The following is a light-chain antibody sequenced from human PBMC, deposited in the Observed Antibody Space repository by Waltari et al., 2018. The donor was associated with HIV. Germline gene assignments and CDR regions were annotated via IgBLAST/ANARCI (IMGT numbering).Light chain of an antibody. CDR3: QQYSSSPYT. J-gene: IGKJ2*01. CDR1: QNVSSDY. V-gene: IGKV3-20*01. Sequence: IVLTQSPKTLSLSPGERATLSCRASQNVSSDYLAWYRQRPGQAPRLVIYEVSNRATDIPDRITGSGSGTDFTFTINGLELEDVALYYCQQYSSSPYTFGQGTKLQIK. CDR2: EVS.